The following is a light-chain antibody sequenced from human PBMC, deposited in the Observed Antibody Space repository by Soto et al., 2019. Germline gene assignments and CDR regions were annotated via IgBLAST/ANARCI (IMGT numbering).Light chain of an antibody. CDR1: RSNIGGNT. J-gene: IGLJ2*01. Sequence: QSVLTQPPSASGTPGQRVTISCSGSRSNIGGNTVNWYQQLPGTAPKLLIYSNNQRPSGVPDRFSGSKSGTSASLAISGLQSEDEADYYCAAWDDSLNGVVFGGGTQLTVL. CDR2: SNN. CDR3: AAWDDSLNGVV. V-gene: IGLV1-44*01.